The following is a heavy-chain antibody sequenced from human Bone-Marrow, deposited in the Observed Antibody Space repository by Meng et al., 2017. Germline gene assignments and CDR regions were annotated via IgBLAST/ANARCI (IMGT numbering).Heavy chain of an antibody. CDR1: GYTFTSYA. J-gene: IGHJ6*02. CDR2: INAGNGNT. D-gene: IGHD3-3*01. Sequence: ASVKVSCKASGYTFTSYAMHWVRQAPGQRLEWMGWINAGNGNTKYSQKFQGRVTITRDTSASTAYMDLSSLRSDDTAVYYCAREGAIQDYDFWSGLTANYYGMDVWGQGTTVTVSS. V-gene: IGHV1-3*01. CDR3: AREGAIQDYDFWSGLTANYYGMDV.